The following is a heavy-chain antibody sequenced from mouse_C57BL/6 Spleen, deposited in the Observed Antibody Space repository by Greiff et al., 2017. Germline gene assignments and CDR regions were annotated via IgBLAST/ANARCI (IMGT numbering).Heavy chain of an antibody. J-gene: IGHJ2*01. D-gene: IGHD3-2*02. V-gene: IGHV1-82*01. CDR2: IYPGDGDT. Sequence: QVQLQQSGPELVKPGASVKISCKASGYAFSSSWMNWVKQRPGKGLEWIGRIYPGDGDTNYNGKFKGKATLTAATSSSTAYMQLSSRTSEDSAVYFCGGRAQATSDYWGQGTTLTVSS. CDR3: GGRAQATSDY. CDR1: GYAFSSSW.